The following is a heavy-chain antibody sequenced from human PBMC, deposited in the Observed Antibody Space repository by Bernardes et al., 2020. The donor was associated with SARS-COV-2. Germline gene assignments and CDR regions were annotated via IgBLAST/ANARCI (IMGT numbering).Heavy chain of an antibody. V-gene: IGHV3-33*01. CDR1: GFIFSTYG. D-gene: IGHD2-21*01. J-gene: IGHJ4*02. CDR2: ISYDGSNK. Sequence: GSLRLSCAASGFIFSTYGMHWVRQAPGKGLEWVAVISYDGSNKYYADSVKGRFTISRDNSKNTLYLQMNSLRVEDTAVYYCARGRFGEPIDNWGQGTLVTVSS. CDR3: ARGRFGEPIDN.